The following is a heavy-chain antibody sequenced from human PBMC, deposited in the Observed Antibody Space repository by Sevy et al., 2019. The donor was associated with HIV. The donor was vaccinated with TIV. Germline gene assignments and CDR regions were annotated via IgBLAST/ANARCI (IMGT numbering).Heavy chain of an antibody. D-gene: IGHD2-2*01. CDR1: GYTFTDYY. J-gene: IGHJ4*02. CDR3: ARYCSSTSCYAPPFDY. V-gene: IGHV1-2*06. CDR2: INPKSGGT. Sequence: ASVKVSCKASGYTFTDYYMHWVRQAPGQGLEWMGRINPKSGGTNYAQKFQGRVTMTRDTSISTAYMELSRLRSDDTAVCYCARYCSSTSCYAPPFDYWGQGTLVTVSS.